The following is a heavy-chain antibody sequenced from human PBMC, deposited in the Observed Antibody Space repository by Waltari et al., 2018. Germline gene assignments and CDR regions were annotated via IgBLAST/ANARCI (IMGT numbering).Heavy chain of an antibody. V-gene: IGHV3-48*01. J-gene: IGHJ6*02. CDR1: EVTFSVYT. D-gene: IGHD6-13*01. Sequence: QLVESGGGLVQPGGSLRLSCDASEVTFSVYTLNWVRQAPGKGLEWVSFITSGGTTLYYADSVKGRFTISRDNAKKSLFLQMNSLRGEDTAVYYCVTTNSAGHYYYGMDVWGQGTTVTVS. CDR3: VTTNSAGHYYYGMDV. CDR2: ITSGGTTL.